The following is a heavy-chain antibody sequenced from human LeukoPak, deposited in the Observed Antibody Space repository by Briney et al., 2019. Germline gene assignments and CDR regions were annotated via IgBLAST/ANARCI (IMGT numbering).Heavy chain of an antibody. J-gene: IGHJ4*02. CDR1: GGSISTTNYY. CDR2: IHYSGST. D-gene: IGHD2-21*02. V-gene: IGHV4-39*01. Sequence: SETLSVTCNVSGGSISTTNYYWGWIRQPPGKGLEWLGNIHYSGSTYYNPSLQSRVTLSVDTSKNQFSPKLTSVTATDTAVYYCARTYPDCDYWGQGTLVTVSS. CDR3: ARTYPDCDY.